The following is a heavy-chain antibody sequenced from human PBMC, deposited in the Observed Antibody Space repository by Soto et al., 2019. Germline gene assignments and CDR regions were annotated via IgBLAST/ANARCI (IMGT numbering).Heavy chain of an antibody. V-gene: IGHV5-51*01. J-gene: IGHJ6*02. D-gene: IGHD3-10*01. CDR3: ARPGGSGSYYPPPARDYYYYGMDV. CDR1: GYSFTSYW. Sequence: PGESLKISCKGSGYSFTSYWIGWVRQMPGKGLEWMGIIYPGDSDTRYSPSFQGQVTISADKSISTAYLQWSSLKASDTAMYYCARPGGSGSYYPPPARDYYYYGMDVWGQGTTVTV. CDR2: IYPGDSDT.